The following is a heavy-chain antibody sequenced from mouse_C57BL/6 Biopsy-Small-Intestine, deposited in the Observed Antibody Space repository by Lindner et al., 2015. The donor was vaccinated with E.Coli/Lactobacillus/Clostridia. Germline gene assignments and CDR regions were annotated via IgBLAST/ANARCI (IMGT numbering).Heavy chain of an antibody. CDR1: GYTFTDYN. Sequence: VQLQESGPELVKPGASVKMSCKASGYTFTDYNMHWVKQSHGKSLEWIGYINPNNGGTSYNQKFKGKATLTVNKSSSTAYMELRSLTSEDSAVYYCARVYYGSSYGYFDVWGTGTTVTVFS. J-gene: IGHJ1*03. CDR3: ARVYYGSSYGYFDV. CDR2: INPNNGGT. V-gene: IGHV1-22*01. D-gene: IGHD1-1*01.